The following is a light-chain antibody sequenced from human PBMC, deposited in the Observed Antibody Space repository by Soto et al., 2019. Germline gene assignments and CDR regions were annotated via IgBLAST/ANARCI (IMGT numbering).Light chain of an antibody. V-gene: IGKV1-5*03. Sequence: DIQMTQSPSTLSASVGDRVTITCRASQSINSWLAWYQQKPGKAPKLLIDKASSLESGVPSRFSGSGSGTEFTLTITSLQPDDFATYYCQQYNSYSTTFGQGTKVEIK. CDR3: QQYNSYSTT. CDR1: QSINSW. J-gene: IGKJ1*01. CDR2: KAS.